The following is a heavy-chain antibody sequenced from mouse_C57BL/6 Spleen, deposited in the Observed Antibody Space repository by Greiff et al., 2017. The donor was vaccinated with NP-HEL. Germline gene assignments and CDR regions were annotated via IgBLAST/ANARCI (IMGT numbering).Heavy chain of an antibody. V-gene: IGHV3-2*02. CDR1: GYSITSGYG. CDR3: ARTSRIKY. J-gene: IGHJ2*01. CDR2: ISYSGST. Sequence: EVKLQESGPGLVKPSQSLSLTCTVTGYSITSGYGWNWIRQFPGNKLEWMGYISYSGSTNYNPSFKSRISITRDRSKNQFFLQLNSVTTEDTATYYCARTSRIKYWGQGTTLTVSS. D-gene: IGHD5-2*01.